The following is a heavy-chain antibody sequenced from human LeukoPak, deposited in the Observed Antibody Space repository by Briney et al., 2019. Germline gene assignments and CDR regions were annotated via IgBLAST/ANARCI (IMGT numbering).Heavy chain of an antibody. V-gene: IGHV3-74*01. D-gene: IGHD3-9*01. CDR1: GFTFSSYW. CDR2: IKTDGSST. CDR3: ARDGPAADWDLDY. J-gene: IGHJ4*02. Sequence: PGRSLRLSCAASGFTFSSYWMHWVRQVPGKKLMWVSQIKTDGSSTIYADSVKGRFTVSRDNAKNTLYLQIHSLRVEDTAIYYCARDGPAADWDLDYWGQGTLVTVSS.